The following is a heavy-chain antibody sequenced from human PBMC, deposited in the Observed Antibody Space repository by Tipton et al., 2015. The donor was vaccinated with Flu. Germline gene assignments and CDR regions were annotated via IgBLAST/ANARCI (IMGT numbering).Heavy chain of an antibody. Sequence: TLSLTCTVSGGSISSYYWSWIRQPPGKGLEWIGEINHSGSTNYNPSLKSRVTISVDTSKNQFSLKLSSVTAADTAVYYCATTYYDFWSGYLFDYWGQGTLVTVSS. J-gene: IGHJ4*02. CDR2: INHSGST. V-gene: IGHV4-34*01. D-gene: IGHD3-3*01. CDR1: GGSISSYY. CDR3: ATTYYDFWSGYLFDY.